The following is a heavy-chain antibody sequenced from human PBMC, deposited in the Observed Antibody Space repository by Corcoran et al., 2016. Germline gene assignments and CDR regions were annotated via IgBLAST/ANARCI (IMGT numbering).Heavy chain of an antibody. CDR3: AKDGRIVGSAYYFDY. CDR2: ISYDGSNK. V-gene: IGHV3-30*18. Sequence: QVQLVESGGGVVQPGRSLRLSCAASGFTFSSYGMHWVRQAPGKGLEWVAVISYDGSNKYYADSVKGRFTISRDNSKNTLYLQMNSLRAEDTAVYYCAKDGRIVGSAYYFDYWGQGTLVTVSS. J-gene: IGHJ4*02. CDR1: GFTFSSYG. D-gene: IGHD1-26*01.